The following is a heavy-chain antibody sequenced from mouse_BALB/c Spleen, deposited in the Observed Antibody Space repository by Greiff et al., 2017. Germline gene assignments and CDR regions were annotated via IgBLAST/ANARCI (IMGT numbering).Heavy chain of an antibody. D-gene: IGHD1-1*01. CDR1: GYTFTSYW. CDR2: IYPGNSDT. J-gene: IGHJ3*01. V-gene: IGHV1-5*01. CDR3: SATVVALGGFAY. Sequence: VQLQQSGTVLARPGASVKMSCKASGYTFTSYWMHWVKQRPGQGLEWIGAIYPGNSDTSYNQKFKGKAKLTAVTSTSTAYMELSSLTNEDSAVYYCSATVVALGGFAYWGQGTLVTVSA.